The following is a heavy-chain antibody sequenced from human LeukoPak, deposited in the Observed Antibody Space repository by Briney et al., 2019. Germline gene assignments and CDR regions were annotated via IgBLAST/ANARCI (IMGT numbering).Heavy chain of an antibody. Sequence: PGGSLTLSCATSGFTFNSYWMDWVRQAPGKGLVWVSRINTDGSSTSYADSVKGRFTTSRDNAQNTLHLQMNSLRAEDTAVYYCARIGQWGCRYFDLWGRGTLVTVSS. CDR2: INTDGSST. J-gene: IGHJ2*01. V-gene: IGHV3-74*01. CDR3: ARIGQWGCRYFDL. D-gene: IGHD6-19*01. CDR1: GFTFNSYW.